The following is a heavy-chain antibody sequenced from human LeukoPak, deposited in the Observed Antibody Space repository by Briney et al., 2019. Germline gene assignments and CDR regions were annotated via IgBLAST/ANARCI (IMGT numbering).Heavy chain of an antibody. CDR2: ITSSGRSI. D-gene: IGHD6-13*01. CDR1: GFTFSNYE. V-gene: IGHV3-48*03. CDR3: AREGAADNFDF. J-gene: IGHJ4*02. Sequence: PGGSLRLSCAATGFTFSNYEINWVRQAPGKGLEWVSYITSSGRSIYYPDSVKGRFTVSRDNAKNSLFLQMNSLRAEDTALYYCAREGAADNFDFWGQGTLVTVSS.